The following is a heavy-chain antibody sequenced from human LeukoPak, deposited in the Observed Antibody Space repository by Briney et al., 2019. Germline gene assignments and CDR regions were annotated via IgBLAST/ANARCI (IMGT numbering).Heavy chain of an antibody. CDR3: AKRIAAAGTYYGMDV. V-gene: IGHV3-23*01. Sequence: GGSLRLSCAASGFTFSDYDMSWVRQAPEKGLEWVSAISGSGGSTYYADSVKGRFTISRDNSKNTLYLQMNSLRAEDTAVYYCAKRIAAAGTYYGMDVWGQGTTVTVSS. J-gene: IGHJ6*02. D-gene: IGHD6-13*01. CDR2: ISGSGGST. CDR1: GFTFSDYD.